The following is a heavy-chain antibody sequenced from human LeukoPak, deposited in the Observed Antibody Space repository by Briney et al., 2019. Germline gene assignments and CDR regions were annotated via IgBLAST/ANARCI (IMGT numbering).Heavy chain of an antibody. CDR2: VDPEDGET. CDR3: ATGNSGSYSFYY. J-gene: IGHJ4*02. V-gene: IGHV1-69-2*01. CDR1: GYTFTDYY. D-gene: IGHD1-26*01. Sequence: ASVKISCKVSGYTFTDYYMHWVQQAPGKGLEWMGPVDPEDGETIYAEKFQGRVTTTADTSTDTAYMELSSLRYEDTAVYYCATGNSGSYSFYYCGERTLVTVSS.